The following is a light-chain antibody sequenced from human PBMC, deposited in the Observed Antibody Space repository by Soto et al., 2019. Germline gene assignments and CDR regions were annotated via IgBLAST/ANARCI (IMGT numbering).Light chain of an antibody. Sequence: QSVLTQSSSASASLGSSVKLTCTLSSGHSSYIIAWHQQQPGKAPRYLMKLEGSGSYNKGSGVPDRFSGSSSGADRYLTISNLQFEDEADYYCETWDSNNWVFGGGTKVTVL. CDR3: ETWDSNNWV. J-gene: IGLJ3*02. CDR1: SGHSSYI. CDR2: LEGSGSY. V-gene: IGLV4-60*02.